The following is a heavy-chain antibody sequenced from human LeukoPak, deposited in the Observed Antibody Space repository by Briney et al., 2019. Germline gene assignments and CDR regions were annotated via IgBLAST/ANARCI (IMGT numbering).Heavy chain of an antibody. CDR2: VYYSGST. J-gene: IGHJ3*02. CDR3: ARDAGGSVTDPFNI. Sequence: SSETLSLTCTVSRGSIHGYYWNWMRHPPRKGREWIGYVYYSGSTSYSPSLESRVTISVDTSKNQFSLKLSSVTAADTAMYYCARDAGGSVTDPFNIWGQGTMVTVSS. V-gene: IGHV4-59*01. CDR1: RGSIHGYY.